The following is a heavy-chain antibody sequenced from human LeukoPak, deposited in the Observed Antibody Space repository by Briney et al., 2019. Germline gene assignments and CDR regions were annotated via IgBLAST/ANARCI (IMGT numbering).Heavy chain of an antibody. D-gene: IGHD1-14*01. Sequence: SETLSLTCAVSGYSISSSNWWGWIRQPPGKGLEWIGYIYHDGSIYYNPSLRGRLAMSVDTSKNQFSLRLNSVTAVDTAVYFCARKPDSKNWFDPWGQGTLVIVSS. CDR1: GYSISSSNW. V-gene: IGHV4-28*05. J-gene: IGHJ5*02. CDR2: IYHDGSI. CDR3: ARKPDSKNWFDP.